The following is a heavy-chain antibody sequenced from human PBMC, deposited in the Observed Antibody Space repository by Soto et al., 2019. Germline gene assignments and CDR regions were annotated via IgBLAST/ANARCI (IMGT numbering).Heavy chain of an antibody. CDR3: ARGGGYCSGGSCYSDYYYYGMDV. Sequence: ASVKVSCKASGYTFTGYYMHWVRQAPGQGLEWMGWINPNSGGTNYAQKFQGWVTMTRDTSISTAYMELSRLRSDDTAVYYCARGGGYCSGGSCYSDYYYYGMDVWGQGTTVTVSS. CDR2: INPNSGGT. J-gene: IGHJ6*02. CDR1: GYTFTGYY. V-gene: IGHV1-2*04. D-gene: IGHD2-15*01.